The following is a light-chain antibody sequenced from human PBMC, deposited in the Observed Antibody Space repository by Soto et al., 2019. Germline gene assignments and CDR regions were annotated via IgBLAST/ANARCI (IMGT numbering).Light chain of an antibody. Sequence: QSALPQPASVSGSPGQSIAISCTGTSSDVGAYNYVSWYQQHPGKAPKLMIYHVSNRPSGVSDRFSGSKSDNTASLTISGLQAEDEADYYCSSYTTSSTYVFGTGTKVTVL. J-gene: IGLJ1*01. CDR1: SSDVGAYNY. CDR3: SSYTTSSTYV. CDR2: HVS. V-gene: IGLV2-14*03.